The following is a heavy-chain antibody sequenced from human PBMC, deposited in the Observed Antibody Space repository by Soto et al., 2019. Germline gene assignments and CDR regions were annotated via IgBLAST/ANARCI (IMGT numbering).Heavy chain of an antibody. CDR3: ARGNSGAFDI. V-gene: IGHV1-3*01. CDR2: MNPLNGDT. CDR1: GYTFTTYS. D-gene: IGHD6-19*01. Sequence: QVQLVQSGAEVKKPGASVKVSCKASGYTFTTYSMHWVRQAPGQRLEWMGWMNPLNGDTKYSQRFQGRVTIIRDTAASTAYMELSSLRSEDPAIYYCARGNSGAFDIWGQGTMVTVSS. J-gene: IGHJ3*02.